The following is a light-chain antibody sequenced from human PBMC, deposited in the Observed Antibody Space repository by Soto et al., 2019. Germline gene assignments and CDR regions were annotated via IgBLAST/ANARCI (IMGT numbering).Light chain of an antibody. Sequence: DIPMTQSPSTLSASVGDRVTITCRASQNLNSWLAWYQQKPGNAPKLLIYKASSLKSGVPSRFSGSGSVTELTLSINSRQPDDVAIYYYTQYTGYSSGTLGHGNKVEIK. V-gene: IGKV1-5*03. CDR3: TQYTGYSSGT. CDR2: KAS. CDR1: QNLNSW. J-gene: IGKJ1*01.